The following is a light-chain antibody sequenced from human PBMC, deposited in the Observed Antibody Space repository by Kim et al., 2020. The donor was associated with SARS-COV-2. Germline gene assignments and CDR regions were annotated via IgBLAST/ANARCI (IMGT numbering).Light chain of an antibody. CDR2: GKN. J-gene: IGLJ2*01. Sequence: VALGQTVKITCQGESHRSYYATWYQQKPGQAPILVIYGKNNRPSGIPDRFSGSSSGNTASLTITGTQAGDEADYYCNSRDSNDNVVFGGGTKLTVL. V-gene: IGLV3-19*01. CDR1: SHRSYY. CDR3: NSRDSNDNVV.